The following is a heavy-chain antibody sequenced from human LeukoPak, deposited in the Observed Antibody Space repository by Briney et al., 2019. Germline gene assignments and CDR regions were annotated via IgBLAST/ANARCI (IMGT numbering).Heavy chain of an antibody. CDR3: ARLGRYYYDSSGYFDY. D-gene: IGHD3-22*01. J-gene: IGHJ4*02. CDR1: GGSLSGFY. V-gene: IGHV4-34*01. CDR2: INHSGST. Sequence: SETLSLTCAVYGGSLSGFYWSWIRQSPGKGLEWIGEINHSGSTNYNPSLKSRVTISVDTSKNQFSLKLSSVTAADTAVYYCARLGRYYYDSSGYFDYWGQGTLVTVSS.